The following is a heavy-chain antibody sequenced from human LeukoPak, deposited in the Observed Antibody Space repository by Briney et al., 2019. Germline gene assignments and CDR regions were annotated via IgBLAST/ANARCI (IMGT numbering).Heavy chain of an antibody. CDR2: ISGSGGST. CDR1: GFTFSSYA. D-gene: IGHD3-22*01. Sequence: PGGSLRLSCAASGFTFSSYAMSWVRQAPGKGLEWVSAISGSGGSTYYADSVKGRFTISRDNSKNTLYLQMNSLRAEDTAVYYCAKVAYYYDSSGYYFKTWGQGTLVTVSS. V-gene: IGHV3-23*01. CDR3: AKVAYYYDSSGYYFKT. J-gene: IGHJ5*02.